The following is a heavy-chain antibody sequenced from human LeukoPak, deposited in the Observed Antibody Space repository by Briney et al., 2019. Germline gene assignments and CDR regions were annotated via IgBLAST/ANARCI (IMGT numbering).Heavy chain of an antibody. J-gene: IGHJ4*02. CDR2: ISGYNGNT. CDR3: ARDIALLLGIAVAGPFDY. D-gene: IGHD6-19*01. V-gene: IGHV1-18*01. Sequence: ASVKVSCKASGYTFTSYGITWVRQAPGQGLEWMGWISGYNGNTNYAQKFQARVTMTTDTSTSTAYMELRSLRSVDTAVYYCARDIALLLGIAVAGPFDYWGQGTLVTVSS. CDR1: GYTFTSYG.